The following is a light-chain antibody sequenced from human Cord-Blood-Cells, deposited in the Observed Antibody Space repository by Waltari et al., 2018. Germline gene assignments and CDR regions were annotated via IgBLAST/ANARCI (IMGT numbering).Light chain of an antibody. CDR3: CSYAGRV. J-gene: IGLJ3*02. CDR1: SSDVGSYNL. Sequence: QSALTQPASVSGSPGQSITISCTGTSSDVGSYNLVSWYQQHPGKAPKLMIYEVSKRPSVVSNRFSGSKSGNTASLTISGLQAEDEADYYCCSYAGRVFGGGTKLTVL. CDR2: EVS. V-gene: IGLV2-23*02.